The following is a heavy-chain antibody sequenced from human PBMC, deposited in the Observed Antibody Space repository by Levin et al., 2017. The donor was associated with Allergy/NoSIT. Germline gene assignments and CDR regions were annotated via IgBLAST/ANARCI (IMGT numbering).Heavy chain of an antibody. V-gene: IGHV3-7*01. Sequence: GESLKISCAAPGFTFSSHWMSWVRQAPGKGLEWVANINQGGSEKYYVDSVKGRFTTSRDNAKNSLYLQMNSLRAEDTAVYYCARDGVDAGVYFDYWGQGALVTVSS. J-gene: IGHJ4*02. CDR2: INQGGSEK. D-gene: IGHD2-15*01. CDR1: GFTFSSHW. CDR3: ARDGVDAGVYFDY.